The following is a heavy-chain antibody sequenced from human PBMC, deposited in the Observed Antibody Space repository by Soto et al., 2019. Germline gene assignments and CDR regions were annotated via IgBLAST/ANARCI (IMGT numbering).Heavy chain of an antibody. CDR1: GGSFSDYY. J-gene: IGHJ5*01. CDR3: ARRRDYFSGTSRPELWFDS. CDR2: INHSGST. D-gene: IGHD2-2*01. V-gene: IGHV4-34*01. Sequence: PSETLSLTCAVYGGSFSDYYWSWIRQPPGKGLEWIGEINHSGSTNYNPSLKSRVTISVDTSKNQFSLKLSSVTAADTAVYYCARRRDYFSGTSRPELWFDSWYQGTLGTVFS.